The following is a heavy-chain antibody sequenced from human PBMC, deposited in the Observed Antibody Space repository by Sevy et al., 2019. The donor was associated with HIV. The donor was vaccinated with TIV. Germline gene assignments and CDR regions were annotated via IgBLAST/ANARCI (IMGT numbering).Heavy chain of an antibody. CDR2: ISWNSNSI. CDR3: EKVRYSGSLGAFDY. CDR1: GLTFDNYG. V-gene: IGHV3-9*01. D-gene: IGHD1-26*01. J-gene: IGHJ4*02. Sequence: GRSLRLSCVVSGLTFDNYGMHWVREVPGKGLEWVSGISWNSNSISYADSMKGRFTISRDNAKNSLYLQIDSLRTEDTAIYYCEKVRYSGSLGAFDYWGQGTLVTVSS.